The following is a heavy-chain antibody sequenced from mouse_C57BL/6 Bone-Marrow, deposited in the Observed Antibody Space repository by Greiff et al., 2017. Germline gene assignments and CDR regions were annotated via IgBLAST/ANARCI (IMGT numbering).Heavy chain of an antibody. CDR2: IRGKSSNYAT. J-gene: IGHJ4*01. D-gene: IGHD2-5*01. Sequence: EVQLQQSGGGLVQPKGSLKLSCAASGFTFNTYAMHWVRQAPGKGLEWVARIRGKSSNYATYFADSLKDRFTISRDDSQSMLYLQMNNLKTEDTAMYYCVRGGYSNYAMDDWGQGTSVTVSS. V-gene: IGHV10-3*01. CDR1: GFTFNTYA. CDR3: VRGGYSNYAMDD.